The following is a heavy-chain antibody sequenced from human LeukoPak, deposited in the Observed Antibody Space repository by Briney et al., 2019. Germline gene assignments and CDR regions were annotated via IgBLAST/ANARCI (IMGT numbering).Heavy chain of an antibody. CDR3: ARDGLAAAGTNY. CDR2: IYYSGST. J-gene: IGHJ4*02. Sequence: SETLSLTCTVSGGSISSSSYYWGWIRQPPGKGLEWIGSIYYSGSTYYNPSLKSRVTISVDTSKNQFSLKLSSVTAADTAVYYCARDGLAAAGTNYWGQGTLVTVSS. V-gene: IGHV4-39*07. D-gene: IGHD6-13*01. CDR1: GGSISSSSYY.